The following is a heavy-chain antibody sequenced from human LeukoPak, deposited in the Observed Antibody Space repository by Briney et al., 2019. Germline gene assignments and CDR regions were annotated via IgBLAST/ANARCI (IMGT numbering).Heavy chain of an antibody. CDR1: GFTLSRYW. Sequence: GGSLRLSCAASGFTLSRYWMSWVRQAPGKGLEWVANIKHDGSEKYYVDSVKGRFTISRDNAKNSLYLQMNSLRGEDTAVYYCARDRDYYNYFEYWGQGTLVAVSS. CDR3: ARDRDYYNYFEY. CDR2: IKHDGSEK. V-gene: IGHV3-7*04. D-gene: IGHD3-10*01. J-gene: IGHJ4*02.